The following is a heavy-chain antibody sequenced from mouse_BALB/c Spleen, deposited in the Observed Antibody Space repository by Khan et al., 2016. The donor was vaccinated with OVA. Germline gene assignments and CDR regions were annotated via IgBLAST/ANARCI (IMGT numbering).Heavy chain of an antibody. D-gene: IGHD1-1*01. CDR2: ISYSGST. V-gene: IGHV3-2*02. J-gene: IGHJ4*01. CDR3: VRKNYCGYAGDY. CDR1: GYSITTNYA. Sequence: EVQLQESGPGLVKPSQSLSLTCTVTGYSITTNYAWDWIRQFPGNKLEWMGYISYSGSTSYNPSLKSRISLTRDTSKNQFFLQLNSVTTEDTATYYCVRKNYCGYAGDYWGQGTSVTVSS.